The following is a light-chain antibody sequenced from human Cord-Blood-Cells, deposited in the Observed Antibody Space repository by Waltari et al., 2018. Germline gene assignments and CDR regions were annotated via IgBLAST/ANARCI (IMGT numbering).Light chain of an antibody. CDR3: QQYYSTPQT. CDR2: WAS. J-gene: IGKJ1*01. Sequence: DMVMTKSPDSLAVSLGERATINCKSSRSVLYSSNNKNYLAWYQQKPGQSPKLLIYWASTRESGVPDRFSGSGSGTDFTLTISSLQAEDVAVYYCQQYYSTPQTFGQGTKVEIK. V-gene: IGKV4-1*01. CDR1: RSVLYSSNNKNY.